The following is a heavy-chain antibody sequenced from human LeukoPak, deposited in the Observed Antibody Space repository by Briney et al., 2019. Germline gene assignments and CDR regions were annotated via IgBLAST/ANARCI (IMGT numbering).Heavy chain of an antibody. D-gene: IGHD2-2*01. CDR2: IIPIFGTA. J-gene: IGHJ4*02. Sequence: GASVKVSCKASGYTFTSYAMHWVRQAPGQGLEWMGGIIPIFGTANYAQKFQGRVTITADESTSTAYMELSSLRSEDTAVYYCASTGIGYCSSTSCLPFDYWGQGTLVTVSS. CDR1: GYTFTSYA. CDR3: ASTGIGYCSSTSCLPFDY. V-gene: IGHV1-69*13.